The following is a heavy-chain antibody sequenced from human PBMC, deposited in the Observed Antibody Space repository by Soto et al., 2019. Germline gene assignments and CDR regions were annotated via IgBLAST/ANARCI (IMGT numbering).Heavy chain of an antibody. V-gene: IGHV3-9*01. CDR2: ISWNSGSI. CDR1: GFTFDDYA. CDR3: AKDMGGMDV. Sequence: EVQLVESGGGLVQPGRSLRLSCAASGFTFDDYAMHWVRQAPGKGLEWVSGISWNSGSIGYADSVKGRFTISRDNAKNSLYLQMNSLRAEDTALYYCAKDMGGMDVWGQGTTVTVSS. J-gene: IGHJ6*02. D-gene: IGHD3-16*01.